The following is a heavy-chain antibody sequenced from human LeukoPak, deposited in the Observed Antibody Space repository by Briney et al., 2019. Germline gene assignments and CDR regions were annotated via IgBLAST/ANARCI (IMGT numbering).Heavy chain of an antibody. V-gene: IGHV4-4*02. CDR3: ARFCSSTSWHSGYYYGIDV. D-gene: IGHD2-2*01. CDR1: GFTFSSYAM. Sequence: PGGSLRLSCAASGFTFSSYAMSWVRQAPGKGLEWIGEIYHSGSTNYNPSLESRVTVSVDKSKNQFSLDLTSVTAADTAVYYCARFCSSTSWHSGYYYGIDVWGQGTTVTVSS. CDR2: IYHSGST. J-gene: IGHJ6*02.